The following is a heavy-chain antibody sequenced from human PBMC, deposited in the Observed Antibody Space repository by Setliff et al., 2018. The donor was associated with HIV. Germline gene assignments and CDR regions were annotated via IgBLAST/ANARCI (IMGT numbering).Heavy chain of an antibody. Sequence: ASVKVSCKASGYTFSGYYIHWVRQAPGQGLEWMGWINSKSGDTNYAQKFQGRVTMTRDTSISTAYMDLSRLRSDDTAVYYCARRVPPIPSGDLDYWGQGTPVTVSS. CDR1: GYTFSGYY. CDR3: ARRVPPIPSGDLDY. CDR2: INSKSGDT. J-gene: IGHJ4*02. V-gene: IGHV1-2*02. D-gene: IGHD4-17*01.